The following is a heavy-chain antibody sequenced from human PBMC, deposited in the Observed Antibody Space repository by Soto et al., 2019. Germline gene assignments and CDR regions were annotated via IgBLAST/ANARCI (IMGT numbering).Heavy chain of an antibody. D-gene: IGHD3-10*01. CDR3: AKPYGKNAFDI. J-gene: IGHJ3*02. Sequence: HQGKGLEWIGYIYYSGSTNYNPSLKSRVTISVDTSKNQFSLKLSSVTAADTAVYYCAKPYGKNAFDIWGQRTMVTVSS. V-gene: IGHV4-61*07. CDR2: IYYSGST.